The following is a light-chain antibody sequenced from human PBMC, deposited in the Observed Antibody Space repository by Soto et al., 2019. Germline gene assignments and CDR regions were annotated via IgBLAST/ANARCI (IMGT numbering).Light chain of an antibody. CDR1: QGMSSY. V-gene: IGKV1-9*01. CDR3: PLLNSYPGVT. CDR2: AAS. J-gene: IGKJ3*01. Sequence: DIQLTQSPSFLSASVGDRVTITCRASQGMSSYLAWYQQKPGKAPKLLIYAASTLQSGVPSRFSGSGSGAEFTLTISSLQPEDFATYYCPLLNSYPGVTFGPGTKVDIK.